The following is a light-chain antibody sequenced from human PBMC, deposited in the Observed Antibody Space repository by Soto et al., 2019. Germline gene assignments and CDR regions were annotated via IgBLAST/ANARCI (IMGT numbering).Light chain of an antibody. Sequence: SYELTQPPSVSVSPGQTASITCSGDKLGYKYACWYQQKPGQSPVLVIYQDSKRPSGIPERFSGSNSGNTATLTISGTQAMDGADYYCQAWDSNNVVFGGGAKLTVL. CDR3: QAWDSNNVV. CDR2: QDS. J-gene: IGLJ2*01. V-gene: IGLV3-1*01. CDR1: KLGYKY.